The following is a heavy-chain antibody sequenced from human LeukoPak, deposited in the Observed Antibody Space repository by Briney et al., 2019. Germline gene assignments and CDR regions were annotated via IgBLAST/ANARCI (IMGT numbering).Heavy chain of an antibody. V-gene: IGHV4-59*01. CDR1: GGSISSYY. J-gene: IGHJ4*02. CDR3: AREMATTSSFDD. Sequence: PSETLSLTCTVSGGSISSYYWNWIRQPPGKGLEWIGYICYSGSTNYNPSLKSRVTISVDTSKNHFSLRLSSVTAADTAVYFCAREMATTSSFDDWGQGTLVTVSS. CDR2: ICYSGST. D-gene: IGHD5-24*01.